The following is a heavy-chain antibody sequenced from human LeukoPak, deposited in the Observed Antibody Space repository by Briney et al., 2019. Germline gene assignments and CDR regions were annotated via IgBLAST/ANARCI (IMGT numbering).Heavy chain of an antibody. J-gene: IGHJ4*02. CDR1: GFTLSTYT. CDR3: ARDADYLDY. CDR2: ISGSSSTI. Sequence: GGSLRLSCEASGFTLSTYTMNWVRQAPGKGLEWVSYISGSSSTIYYADSVKGRFTISRDNAKNSLYLQMNSLRAEDTAVYYCARDADYLDYWGQGTLVTVSS. V-gene: IGHV3-48*01.